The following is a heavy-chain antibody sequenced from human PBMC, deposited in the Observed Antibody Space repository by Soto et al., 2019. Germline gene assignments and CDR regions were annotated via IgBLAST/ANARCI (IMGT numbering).Heavy chain of an antibody. CDR3: ASVDSASWLDY. CDR1: GGSVSNGAHY. Sequence: QVQLQESGPGLVKPSQTLSLTCSVSGGSVSNGAHYWSWIRQRPGKGLEWIGYIYYSGDTQYNPSLNSRLTISVHTSKDQFSLKLTSVTAADAAVYYCASVDSASWLDYWGQGTLVTVSS. J-gene: IGHJ4*02. CDR2: IYYSGDT. D-gene: IGHD2-2*01. V-gene: IGHV4-31*03.